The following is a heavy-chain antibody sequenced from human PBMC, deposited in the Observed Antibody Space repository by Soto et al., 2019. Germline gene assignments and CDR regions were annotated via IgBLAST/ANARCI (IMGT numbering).Heavy chain of an antibody. CDR3: ARGSTYNFWSGYIYYGMDV. D-gene: IGHD3-3*01. V-gene: IGHV3-7*03. CDR1: GFAFRSYW. J-gene: IGHJ6*02. Sequence: GGSLRLSCAASGFAFRSYWVNFFGHAPFKWLQWVANINQDGSEKYYVDSVKGRFTISRDNAKNSLYLQMNSLRAEDTAVYYCARGSTYNFWSGYIYYGMDVWGQGTTVTVSS. CDR2: INQDGSEK.